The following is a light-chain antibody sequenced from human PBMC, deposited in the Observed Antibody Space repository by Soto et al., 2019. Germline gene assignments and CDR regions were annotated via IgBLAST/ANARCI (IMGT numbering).Light chain of an antibody. CDR3: GSYTSSSTPYV. CDR1: SSDVGGYNY. V-gene: IGLV2-14*01. CDR2: DVS. J-gene: IGLJ1*01. Sequence: QSVLTQPASVSGSPGQSITISCTGTSSDVGGYNYVSWYQQHPGKAPKLMIYDVSNRPSGVSNRSSGSKSGNTASLTISGLQAEDEADYYCGSYTSSSTPYVFGTGTKVTV.